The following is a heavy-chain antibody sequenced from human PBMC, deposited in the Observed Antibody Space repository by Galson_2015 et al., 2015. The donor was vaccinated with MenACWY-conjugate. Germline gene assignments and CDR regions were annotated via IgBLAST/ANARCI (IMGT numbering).Heavy chain of an antibody. Sequence: SLRLSCAASGFTFSSCAMSWVRQAPGKGLEWVSGIRGGGDDTYYADSVKGRFTISRANSRNTLYLQMNSLRAEDTAVYYCAKDKNFGDYRDFDHWGQGTLVTVSS. CDR3: AKDKNFGDYRDFDH. V-gene: IGHV3-23*01. CDR2: IRGGGDDT. CDR1: GFTFSSCA. D-gene: IGHD4-17*01. J-gene: IGHJ4*02.